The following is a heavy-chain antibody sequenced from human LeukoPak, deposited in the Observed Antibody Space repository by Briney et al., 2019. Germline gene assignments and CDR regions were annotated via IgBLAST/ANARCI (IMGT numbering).Heavy chain of an antibody. D-gene: IGHD3-10*01. J-gene: IGHJ4*02. CDR1: GFTFSNAW. V-gene: IGHV3-15*01. Sequence: PGGSLRLSCAASGFTFSNAWMSSVRQAPGKGLEWVGRIKSKTDGGTTDYAAPVKGRFTISRDDSKNTLYLQMNCLKTEDTAVYYCTTAVWFGELLCDYWGQGTLVTVSS. CDR3: TTAVWFGELLCDY. CDR2: IKSKTDGGTT.